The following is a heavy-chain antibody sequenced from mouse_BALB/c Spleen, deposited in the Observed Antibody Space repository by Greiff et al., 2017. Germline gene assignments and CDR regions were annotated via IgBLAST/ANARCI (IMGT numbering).Heavy chain of an antibody. Sequence: EVMLVESGGGLVKPGGSLKLSCAASGFTFSSYAMSWVRQSPEKRLEWVAEISSGGSYTYYPDTVTGRFTISRDNAKDTLYLEMSSLRSEDTAMYYCARRTTVGYFDGWGAGTTVTVSS. V-gene: IGHV5-9-4*01. CDR2: ISSGGSYT. J-gene: IGHJ1*01. D-gene: IGHD1-1*01. CDR3: ARRTTVGYFDG. CDR1: GFTFSSYA.